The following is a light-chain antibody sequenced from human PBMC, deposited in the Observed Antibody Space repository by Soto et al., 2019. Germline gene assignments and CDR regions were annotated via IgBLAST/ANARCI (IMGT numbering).Light chain of an antibody. J-gene: IGKJ4*01. Sequence: DIQMTQSPSSLSASVGDRVTITCRASQNISSYLNWYQQKPGKAPKLLIYAASSLQSGVPSRFSGSGSGTDFTLTISSLQREDIATYYCQQSYGTPLTFGGGTKVEIK. CDR1: QNISSY. CDR2: AAS. CDR3: QQSYGTPLT. V-gene: IGKV1-39*01.